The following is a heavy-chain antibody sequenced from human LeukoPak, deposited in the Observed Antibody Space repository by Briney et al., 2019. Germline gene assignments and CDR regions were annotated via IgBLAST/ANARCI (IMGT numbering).Heavy chain of an antibody. Sequence: GGSLRLSCAASGFTFSSYAMSWVRQAPGKGLEWVSAISGSGGSAYYADPVKGRFTISRDNAKNLLYLLMDTLRAEDTAVYYCARVGSNQWLDYWGQGTLVTVSS. J-gene: IGHJ4*02. D-gene: IGHD6-19*01. CDR3: ARVGSNQWLDY. CDR1: GFTFSSYA. V-gene: IGHV3-23*01. CDR2: ISGSGGSA.